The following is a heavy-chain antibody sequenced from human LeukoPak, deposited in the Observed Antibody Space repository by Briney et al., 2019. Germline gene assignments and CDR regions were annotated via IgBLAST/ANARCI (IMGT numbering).Heavy chain of an antibody. Sequence: GGSLRLSCAASGFTFSSYAMNWVRQAPGKGLDWVSVLFTGGDTSYADSVKGRFTISRDSSKNSLFLQMNSLTPEDTAVYYCLRQGLGGAGRWGQGTLVTVSS. J-gene: IGHJ4*02. V-gene: IGHV3-66*02. CDR2: LFTGGDT. CDR3: LRQGLGGAGR. D-gene: IGHD6-19*01. CDR1: GFTFSSYA.